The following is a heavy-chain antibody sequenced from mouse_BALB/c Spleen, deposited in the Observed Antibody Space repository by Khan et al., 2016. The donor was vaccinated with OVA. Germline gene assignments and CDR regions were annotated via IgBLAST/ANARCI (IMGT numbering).Heavy chain of an antibody. CDR2: IRYSGST. Sequence: EVQLVESGPGLVKPSQSLSLTCTVTGYSITSGYGWNWIRQFPGNKLEWMGYIRYSGSTNYNPSLKSRISITRDTSKNQFFLQVNAGNTEDTATYYSARTARIKYWGQGTTLTVSS. CDR1: GYSITSGYG. D-gene: IGHD1-2*01. J-gene: IGHJ2*01. V-gene: IGHV3-1*02. CDR3: ARTARIKY.